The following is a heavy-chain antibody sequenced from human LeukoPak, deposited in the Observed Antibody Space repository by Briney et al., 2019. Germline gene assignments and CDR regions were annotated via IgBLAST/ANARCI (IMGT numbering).Heavy chain of an antibody. V-gene: IGHV3-53*01. CDR1: GFTVSSNY. CDR3: ARQATHDYLDY. Sequence: PGGSLRLSCAASGFTVSSNYMSWVRQAPGKGLEWVSVIYSGGSTYYADSVKGRFTISRDNSKNTLYLQMNSLRVEDTAVYYCARQATHDYLDYWGQGTLVTVSS. J-gene: IGHJ4*02. CDR2: IYSGGST.